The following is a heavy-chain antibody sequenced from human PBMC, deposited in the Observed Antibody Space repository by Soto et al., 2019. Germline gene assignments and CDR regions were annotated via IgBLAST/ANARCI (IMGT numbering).Heavy chain of an antibody. CDR3: ARVGGSSLRDYGSGSYYNSTIGY. Sequence: GGSLRLSCAASGFTFSSYWMSWVRQAPGKGLEWVANIKQDGSEKYYVDSVKGRFTISRENAKNSLYLQMNSLRAEDTAVYYCARVGGSSLRDYGSGSYYNSTIGYWGQGTLVTLSS. D-gene: IGHD3-10*01. V-gene: IGHV3-7*01. J-gene: IGHJ4*02. CDR2: IKQDGSEK. CDR1: GFTFSSYW.